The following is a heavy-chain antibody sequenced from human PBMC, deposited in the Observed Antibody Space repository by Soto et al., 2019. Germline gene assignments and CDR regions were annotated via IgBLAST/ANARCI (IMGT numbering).Heavy chain of an antibody. J-gene: IGHJ4*02. Sequence: SVEVSCKASGGTFSSYSISWVLQAPGQGLEWMGGIIPIFGTANYAQKFQGRVTITADESTSTAYMELSSLRSEDTAVYYCARDRGYSYGYVYWGQGTLVTVSS. CDR1: GGTFSSYS. CDR2: IIPIFGTA. D-gene: IGHD5-18*01. CDR3: ARDRGYSYGYVY. V-gene: IGHV1-69*13.